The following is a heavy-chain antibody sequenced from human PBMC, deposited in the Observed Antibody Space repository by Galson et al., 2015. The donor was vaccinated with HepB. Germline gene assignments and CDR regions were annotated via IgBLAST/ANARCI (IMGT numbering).Heavy chain of an antibody. V-gene: IGHV1-18*04. Sequence: SVKVSCKASGYTFTSYGISWVRQAPGQGLEWMGWISAYNGNTNYAQKLQGRVTMTTDTSTSTAYMELRSLRSDDTAVYYCARDSYYYDSSGYYYSYGPHDAFDIWGQGTMVTVSS. J-gene: IGHJ3*02. D-gene: IGHD3-22*01. CDR3: ARDSYYYDSSGYYYSYGPHDAFDI. CDR1: GYTFTSYG. CDR2: ISAYNGNT.